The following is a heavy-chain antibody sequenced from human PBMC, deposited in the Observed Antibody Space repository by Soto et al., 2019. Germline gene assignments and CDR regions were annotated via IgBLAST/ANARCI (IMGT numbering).Heavy chain of an antibody. D-gene: IGHD3-10*01. J-gene: IGHJ5*02. CDR1: GFTFSSYG. CDR3: VRDGGYYGAGSYFDP. V-gene: IGHV3-33*01. Sequence: QVQLVESGGGVVQPGRSLRLCCAASGFTFSSYGMHWVRQAPGEGLEWVAVIWYDGSNKYYADSVKGRFTISRDNSKNTLSLKMNSLRAEDTAVYYCVRDGGYYGAGSYFDPWGQGSLVTVSS. CDR2: IWYDGSNK.